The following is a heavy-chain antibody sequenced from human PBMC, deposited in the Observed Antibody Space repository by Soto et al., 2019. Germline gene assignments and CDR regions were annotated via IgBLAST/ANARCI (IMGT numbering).Heavy chain of an antibody. CDR1: GFTFSSYA. D-gene: IGHD3-22*01. Sequence: GGSLRLSCAASGFTFSSYAMSWVRQAPGKGLEWVSAISVSGGSTYYADSVKGRFTISRDKSKNTLYLQMNSLRAEDTAVYYCAKGGGGLRRYHDSSGYYHDAFDIWGQGTMLTVSS. CDR2: ISVSGGST. CDR3: AKGGGGLRRYHDSSGYYHDAFDI. J-gene: IGHJ3*02. V-gene: IGHV3-23*01.